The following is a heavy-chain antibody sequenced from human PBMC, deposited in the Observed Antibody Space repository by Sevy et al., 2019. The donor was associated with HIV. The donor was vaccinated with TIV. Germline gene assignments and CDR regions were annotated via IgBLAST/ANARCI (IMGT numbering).Heavy chain of an antibody. Sequence: GGSLRLSCVASGFTFSSYAMHWVRQAPGKGLEWVAVISYDGSNKYYADSVKGRFTISRDNSKNTLYLQMNSLRAEDTAVYYCARGTTMVRGVVLAYYYYYGMDVWGQGTTVTVSS. D-gene: IGHD3-10*01. CDR3: ARGTTMVRGVVLAYYYYYGMDV. CDR1: GFTFSSYA. J-gene: IGHJ6*02. V-gene: IGHV3-30-3*01. CDR2: ISYDGSNK.